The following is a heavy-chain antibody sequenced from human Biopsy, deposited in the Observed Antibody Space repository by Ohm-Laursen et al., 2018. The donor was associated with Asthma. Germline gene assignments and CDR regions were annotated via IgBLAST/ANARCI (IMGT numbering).Heavy chain of an antibody. CDR3: ARCQVGYSSGWSLLLKKIYYSGMDV. CDR1: GGTFSNFA. D-gene: IGHD6-19*01. J-gene: IGHJ6*02. CDR2: IMTVFGTT. V-gene: IGHV1-69*05. Sequence: VASVKVSCKVPGGTFSNFAISWVRQAPGQGLEWLGGIMTVFGTTNYAQKFQGRVTITTDESTSTAYMEVTSLRSEDTAIYYCARCQVGYSSGWSLLLKKIYYSGMDVWGQGTTVIVSS.